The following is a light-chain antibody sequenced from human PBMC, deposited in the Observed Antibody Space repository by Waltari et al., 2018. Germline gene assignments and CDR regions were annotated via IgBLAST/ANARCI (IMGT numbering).Light chain of an antibody. V-gene: IGKV1-5*01. Sequence: DIQMTQSPSTVSASLGDRVTIPCRASQNLNTFLSWYQQKPGVVPNLLIYDASTLERGVPSRFSGSGSRTHFTLTISGLQPDDFATYYCQQYYDYPINFGQGTRL. CDR2: DAS. CDR1: QNLNTF. CDR3: QQYYDYPIN. J-gene: IGKJ5*01.